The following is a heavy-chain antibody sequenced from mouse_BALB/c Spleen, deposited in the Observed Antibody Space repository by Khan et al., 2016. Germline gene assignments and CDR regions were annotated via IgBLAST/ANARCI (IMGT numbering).Heavy chain of an antibody. V-gene: IGHV7-3*02. J-gene: IGHJ1*01. CDR1: GFTFTDYY. Sequence: EVELVESGGGLVQPGDSLRLSCTTSGFTFTDYYMSWVRQPPGEALEWLGFARNKANGFTAEYSASVKGRFTISRDNYNSILDLQRNTLRAEDSATYCCVRDWNDGYYWYVDVWGGGTKVTVSS. D-gene: IGHD2-3*01. CDR3: VRDWNDGYYWYVDV. CDR2: ARNKANGFTA.